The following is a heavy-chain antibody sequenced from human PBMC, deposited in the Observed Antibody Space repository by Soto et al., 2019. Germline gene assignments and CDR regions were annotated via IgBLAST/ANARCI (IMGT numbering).Heavy chain of an antibody. Sequence: SLIVSLAPSGFTIDTNASYSVCQAPGKGLQWVSGISDGGDATHYADCVKGRFTISRDTSKNTLYLQLNTLSADATALYSCAKDKPGPTSFDYWAQGILVT. CDR3: AKDKPGPTSFDY. CDR1: GFTIDTNA. J-gene: IGHJ4*02. D-gene: IGHD1-1*01. V-gene: IGHV3-23*01. CDR2: ISDGGDAT.